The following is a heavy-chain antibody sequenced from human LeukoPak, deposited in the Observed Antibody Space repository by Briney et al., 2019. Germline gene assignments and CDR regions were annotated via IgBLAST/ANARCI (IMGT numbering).Heavy chain of an antibody. J-gene: IGHJ5*02. CDR1: GGSFSGYY. Sequence: PSETLSLTCAVYGGSFSGYYWSWIRQPPGKGLEWIGEINHSGSTNYNPSLKSRVTISVDTSKNQFSLKLSSVTAADTAVYYCARGDCSSTSCYFSWFDPWGQGTLVTVSS. CDR2: INHSGST. D-gene: IGHD2-2*01. V-gene: IGHV4-34*01. CDR3: ARGDCSSTSCYFSWFDP.